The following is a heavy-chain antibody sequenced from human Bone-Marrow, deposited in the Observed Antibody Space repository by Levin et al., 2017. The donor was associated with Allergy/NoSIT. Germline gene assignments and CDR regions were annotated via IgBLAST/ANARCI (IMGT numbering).Heavy chain of an antibody. CDR1: GFTFSSYW. J-gene: IGHJ3*01. V-gene: IGHV3-74*01. CDR2: IKNDGSST. CDR3: ARDRNLKCGRNTCYVAFDL. D-gene: IGHD2-2*01. Sequence: GESLKISCAASGFTFSSYWMHWVRQTPGKGLVWVSRIKNDGSSTNYGDSVKGRFTISRDNVKNMVYLQMNSLRAEDTAVYYCARDRNLKCGRNTCYVAFDLWGQGTMVTVSS.